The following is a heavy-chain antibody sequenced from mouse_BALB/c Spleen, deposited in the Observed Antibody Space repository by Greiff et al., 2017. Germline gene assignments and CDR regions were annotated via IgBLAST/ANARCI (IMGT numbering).Heavy chain of an antibody. J-gene: IGHJ3*01. Sequence: VQLQQSGAELMKPGASVKISCKATGYTFSSYWIEWVKQRPGQGLEWIGEINPSNGRTNYNEKFKSKATLTVDKSSSTAYMQLSSLTSEDSAVYYCTRSYGSSYDWFAYWGQGTLVTVSA. CDR2: INPSNGRT. CDR3: TRSYGSSYDWFAY. D-gene: IGHD1-1*01. V-gene: IGHV1S81*02. CDR1: GYTFSSYW.